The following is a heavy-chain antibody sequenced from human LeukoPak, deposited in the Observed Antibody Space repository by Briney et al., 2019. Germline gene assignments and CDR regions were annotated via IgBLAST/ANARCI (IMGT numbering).Heavy chain of an antibody. J-gene: IGHJ2*01. Sequence: GGSLRLSCAASGITFSSLWMSWFRQAPGKGLEWVADIKHDASEEHYVASVKGRFTISRDNAKLYLQMNGLRVEDTAVYYCAGGQGWHFDLWGLGTLITVSS. V-gene: IGHV3-7*01. CDR1: GITFSSLW. CDR2: IKHDASEE. CDR3: AGGQGWHFDL. D-gene: IGHD2-15*01.